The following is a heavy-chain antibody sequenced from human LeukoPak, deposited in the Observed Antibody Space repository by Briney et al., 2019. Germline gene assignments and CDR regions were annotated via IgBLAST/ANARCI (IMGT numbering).Heavy chain of an antibody. CDR3: ARRDYDYVWGSYPPFDY. D-gene: IGHD3-16*02. CDR1: GGSFSGYY. J-gene: IGHJ4*02. CDR2: INHSGST. Sequence: PSETLSLTCAVYGGSFSGYYWSWICQPPGKGLEWIGEINHSGSTNYNPSLKSRVTISVDTSKNQFSLKLSSVTAADTAVYYCARRDYDYVWGSYPPFDYWGQGTLVTVSS. V-gene: IGHV4-34*01.